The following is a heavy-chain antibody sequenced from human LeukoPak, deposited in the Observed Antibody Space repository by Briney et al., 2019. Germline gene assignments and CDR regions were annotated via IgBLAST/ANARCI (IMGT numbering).Heavy chain of an antibody. Sequence: PGGSLRLSCAASGFTVSSNYMSWVRQAPGKGLEWVSVIYSGGSTYYADSVKGRFTISRDNSKNTLYLQMNSLRAEDTAVYYCARDNYYDSSGYYSGDYWGQGTLVTVSS. CDR1: GFTVSSNY. CDR3: ARDNYYDSSGYYSGDY. V-gene: IGHV3-53*01. CDR2: IYSGGST. J-gene: IGHJ4*02. D-gene: IGHD3-22*01.